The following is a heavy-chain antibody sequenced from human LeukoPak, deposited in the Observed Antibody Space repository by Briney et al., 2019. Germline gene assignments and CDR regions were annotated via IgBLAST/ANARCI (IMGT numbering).Heavy chain of an antibody. J-gene: IGHJ5*02. CDR3: ARDKEDYYDSSGYYYGNWFDP. D-gene: IGHD3-22*01. Sequence: GASVKVSCKASGYTFTSYGISWVRQAPGQGLEWMGWISAYNGNTNYAQKLQGRVTMTTDTSTSTAYMELWSLRSDDTAVYYCARDKEDYYDSSGYYYGNWFDPWGQGTLVTVSS. V-gene: IGHV1-18*01. CDR2: ISAYNGNT. CDR1: GYTFTSYG.